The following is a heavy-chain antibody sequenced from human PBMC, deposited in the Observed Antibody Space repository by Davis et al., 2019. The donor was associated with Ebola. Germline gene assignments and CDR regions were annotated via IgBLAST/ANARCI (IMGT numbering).Heavy chain of an antibody. CDR1: GFTFSSYW. V-gene: IGHV3-23*01. CDR2: SGTGGNT. CDR3: AKGADLES. J-gene: IGHJ4*02. Sequence: GESLKISCAASGFTFSSYWMTWVRQAPGKGLEWVSSSGTGGNTYYADSIKGRFTISRDNSKSTLYLQMNSLRAEDTATYYCAKGADLESWGQGTLVTVSS.